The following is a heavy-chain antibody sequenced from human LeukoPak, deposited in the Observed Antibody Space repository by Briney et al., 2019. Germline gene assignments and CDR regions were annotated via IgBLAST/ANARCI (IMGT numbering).Heavy chain of an antibody. CDR2: NYHSGST. D-gene: IGHD4-23*01. Sequence: MPSETLSLTCAVSGGSISSGGYSWSWIRQPPGKGLEWIGYNYHSGSTYYNPSLKSRVTISVDRSKNQFSLKLSSVTAADTAVYYCASLRWYGFDYWGQGTLVTVSS. J-gene: IGHJ4*02. CDR3: ASLRWYGFDY. CDR1: GGSISSGGYS. V-gene: IGHV4-30-2*01.